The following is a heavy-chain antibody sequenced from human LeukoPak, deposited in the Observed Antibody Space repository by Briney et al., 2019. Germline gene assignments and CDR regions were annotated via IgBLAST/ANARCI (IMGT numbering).Heavy chain of an antibody. D-gene: IGHD3-10*01. CDR2: IDPSDSYT. CDR1: GYSFTSYW. Sequence: GESLKISCKGSGYSFTSYWISWGRQMPGKGLEWMGRIDPSDSYTNYSPSFQGHVTISADKSINTAYLQWSSLKAPDTAMYYCAWFGELLTIWGQGTLVTVSS. CDR3: AWFGELLTI. J-gene: IGHJ4*02. V-gene: IGHV5-10-1*01.